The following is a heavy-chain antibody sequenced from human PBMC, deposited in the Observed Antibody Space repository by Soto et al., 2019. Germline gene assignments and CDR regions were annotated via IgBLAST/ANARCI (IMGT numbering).Heavy chain of an antibody. CDR1: GGSIISSSYY. D-gene: IGHD3-10*01. CDR2: IYYSGST. J-gene: IGHJ6*02. Sequence: SETLSLTCTVSGGSIISSSYYWGWIRQPPGKGLEWIGSIYYSGSTYYNPSLKSRVTISVDTSKNQFSLKLSSVTAADTAVYYCARQLVRGVIIHYYYYGMDVWGQGTTVTVSS. V-gene: IGHV4-39*01. CDR3: ARQLVRGVIIHYYYYGMDV.